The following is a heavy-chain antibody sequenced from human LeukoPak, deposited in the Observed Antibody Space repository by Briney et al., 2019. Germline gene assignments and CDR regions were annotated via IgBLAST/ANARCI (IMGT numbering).Heavy chain of an antibody. V-gene: IGHV1-2*04. CDR3: ARGGPGRSFDY. CDR2: INPNSGDT. Sequence: ASVKVSCKASGYTFTGYYVHWVRQAPGQGLEWMGWINPNSGDTDYAQKFQGWVTMARNTSISTAYMELSRLKSDDTAVYYCARGGPGRSFDYWGQGTLVTVSS. J-gene: IGHJ4*02. CDR1: GYTFTGYY.